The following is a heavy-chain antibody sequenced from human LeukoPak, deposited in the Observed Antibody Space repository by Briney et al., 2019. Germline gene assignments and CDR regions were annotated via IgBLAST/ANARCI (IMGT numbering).Heavy chain of an antibody. CDR2: ISYDGSNK. CDR3: ARAYDYVWGSYRPSLGY. J-gene: IGHJ4*02. V-gene: IGHV3-30-3*01. D-gene: IGHD3-16*02. CDR1: GFTFSSYA. Sequence: GGSLRLSCAASGFTFSSYAMHWVRQAPGKGLEGVAVISYDGSNKYYADSVKGRFTISRDNAKNSLYLQMNSLRAEDTAVYYCARAYDYVWGSYRPSLGYWGQGTLVTVSS.